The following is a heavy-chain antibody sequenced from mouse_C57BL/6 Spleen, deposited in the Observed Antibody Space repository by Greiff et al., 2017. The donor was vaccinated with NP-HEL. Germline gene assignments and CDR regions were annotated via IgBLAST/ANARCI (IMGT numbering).Heavy chain of an antibody. V-gene: IGHV1-53*01. CDR3: ARLRGYAMDY. CDR2: INPSNGGT. J-gene: IGHJ4*01. Sequence: VQLQQPGTERVKPGASVKLSFNSSFYTFTSYWMHWVKQRPGQGLEWIGNINPSNGGTNYNEKFKSKATLTVDKSSSTAYMQLSSLTSEDSAVYYCARLRGYAMDYWGQGTSVTVSS. CDR1: FYTFTSYW.